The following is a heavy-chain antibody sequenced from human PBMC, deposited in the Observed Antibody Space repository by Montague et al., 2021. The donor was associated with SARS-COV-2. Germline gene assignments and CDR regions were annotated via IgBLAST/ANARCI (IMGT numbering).Heavy chain of an antibody. CDR1: GFTFSSYE. D-gene: IGHD5-12*01. CDR3: ARGYSGYDWGGIGGYYYYMDV. CDR2: ISSSGRTK. J-gene: IGHJ6*03. Sequence: SLRLSCAASGFTFSSYEMNWVRLAPGKGLEWVSKISSSGRTKYYPDSVKGRFTITRDNAKNSLTLEMNCLRAEDTATYFCARGYSGYDWGGIGGYYYYMDVWGPGTTVTVSS. V-gene: IGHV3-48*03.